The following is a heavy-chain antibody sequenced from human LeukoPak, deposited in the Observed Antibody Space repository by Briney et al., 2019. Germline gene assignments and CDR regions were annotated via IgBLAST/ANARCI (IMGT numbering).Heavy chain of an antibody. CDR1: GFTFSSYW. CDR2: IKQDGSEK. Sequence: GGSLRLSCAASGFTFSSYWMSWVRQAPGKGLEWVANIKQDGSEKYYVDSVKGRFTISRDNAKNSLYLQMNSLRAEDTAVYYCARATVGGGGSCYDYWGRGTLVTVSS. CDR3: ARATVGGGGSCYDY. V-gene: IGHV3-7*01. J-gene: IGHJ4*02. D-gene: IGHD2-15*01.